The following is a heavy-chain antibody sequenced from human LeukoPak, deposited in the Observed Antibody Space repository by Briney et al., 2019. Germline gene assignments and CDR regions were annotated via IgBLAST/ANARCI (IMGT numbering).Heavy chain of an antibody. J-gene: IGHJ5*02. CDR3: ARAPRITIFWFDP. Sequence: SETLSLTCTVSGGSISSSSYSWSWIRQPPGKGLEWIGYIYYSGSTYYNPSLESRVTISVDTSKNQFSLKLSSVTAADTAVYYCARAPRITIFWFDPWGQGTLVTVSS. V-gene: IGHV4-30-4*07. CDR1: GGSISSSSYS. D-gene: IGHD3-3*01. CDR2: IYYSGST.